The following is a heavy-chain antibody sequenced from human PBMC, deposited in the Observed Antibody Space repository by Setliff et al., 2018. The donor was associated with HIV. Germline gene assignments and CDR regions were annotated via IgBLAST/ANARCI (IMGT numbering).Heavy chain of an antibody. D-gene: IGHD3-10*01. CDR2: ISGCNGNT. CDR1: GYTFTNFG. J-gene: IGHJ4*02. V-gene: IGHV1-18*01. Sequence: ASVKVSCKASGYTFTNFGISWVRQAPGQGPERMGWISGCNGNTNYAEKFQGRLTLTTDTSTSTVYLELRSLTSDDTAVYYCTRVHCDGTGGDYWGQGTLVTVSS. CDR3: TRVHCDGTGGDY.